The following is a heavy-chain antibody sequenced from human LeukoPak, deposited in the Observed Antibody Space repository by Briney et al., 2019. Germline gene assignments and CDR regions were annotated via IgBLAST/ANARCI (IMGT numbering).Heavy chain of an antibody. Sequence: SVKVSCKASGGTFSSYAISWVRQAPGQGLEWMRRIIPILGIANYAQKFQGRVTITADKSTSTAYMELSSLRSEDTAVYYCARHIIAAAGTPFDYWGQGTLVTVSS. CDR2: IIPILGIA. V-gene: IGHV1-69*04. D-gene: IGHD6-13*01. CDR1: GGTFSSYA. J-gene: IGHJ4*02. CDR3: ARHIIAAAGTPFDY.